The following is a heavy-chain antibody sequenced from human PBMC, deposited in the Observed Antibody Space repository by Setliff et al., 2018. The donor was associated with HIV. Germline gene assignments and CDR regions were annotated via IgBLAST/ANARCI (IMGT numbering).Heavy chain of an antibody. V-gene: IGHV1-2*02. D-gene: IGHD2-21*01. Sequence: GASVKVSCKASGYTFTGYYMHWVRQAPGQGLEWMGWINPNSGDTNYAQKFQGRVTMTTDTPISTAYMELSRLRSDDTAVYFCARGALLAVFDFDHWGHGTLVTVSS. CDR1: GYTFTGYY. CDR3: ARGALLAVFDFDH. J-gene: IGHJ4*01. CDR2: INPNSGDT.